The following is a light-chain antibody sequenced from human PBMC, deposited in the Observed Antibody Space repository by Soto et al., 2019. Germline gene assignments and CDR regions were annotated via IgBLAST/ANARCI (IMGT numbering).Light chain of an antibody. Sequence: EIQITHSPSALAPPVVGRVTRTFLASQSISTYLNWYQHKPGKAPKLLMHAASSLDRGVPSRFSGSGSGTDFTLTISSLQPEDFATYYCQQSYRTPRTFGKGTTGDIK. J-gene: IGKJ1*01. CDR2: AAS. CDR3: QQSYRTPRT. CDR1: QSISTY. V-gene: IGKV1-39*01.